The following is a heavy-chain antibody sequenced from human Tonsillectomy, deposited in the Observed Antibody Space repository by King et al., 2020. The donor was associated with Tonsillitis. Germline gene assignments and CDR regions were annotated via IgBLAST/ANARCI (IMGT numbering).Heavy chain of an antibody. Sequence: QLVQSGAEVKKPGSSVKVSCKASGGIFSSYAISWVRQAPGQGLEWMGGIIPIFGTANYAQKFQGRVTITADESTSTAYMELISRRTEDTAVYYCASLSSSPAMDVWGQGTTVTVSS. J-gene: IGHJ6*02. CDR3: ASLSSSPAMDV. V-gene: IGHV1-69*01. CDR1: GGIFSSYA. D-gene: IGHD6-6*01. CDR2: IIPIFGTA.